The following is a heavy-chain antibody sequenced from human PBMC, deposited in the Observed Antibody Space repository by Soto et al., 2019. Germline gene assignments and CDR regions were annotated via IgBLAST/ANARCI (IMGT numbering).Heavy chain of an antibody. CDR2: ISADGSNN. CDR1: GFTFSSYT. CDR3: ARHLSHLKPGWFDP. D-gene: IGHD3-3*02. J-gene: IGHJ5*02. Sequence: GGSLRLSCAASGFTFSSYTMHWVRQAPGKGLEWVAVISADGSNNYYADSVKGRFTISRDNPKNTLYLQMNSLRPEDTAVYYCARHLSHLKPGWFDPWGQGTLVTVSS. V-gene: IGHV3-30-3*01.